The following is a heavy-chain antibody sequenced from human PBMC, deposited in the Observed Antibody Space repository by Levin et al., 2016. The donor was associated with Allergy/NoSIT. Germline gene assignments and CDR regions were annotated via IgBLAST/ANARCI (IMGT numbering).Heavy chain of an antibody. CDR2: IWYDGSNQ. V-gene: IGHV3-33*01. CDR3: ARDLGICYSTSCYGSGFDH. J-gene: IGHJ4*02. D-gene: IGHD6-13*01. CDR1: GFTFSSYG. Sequence: GESLKISCAASGFTFSSYGMHWVRQAPGKGLEWVAVIWYDGSNQYYADSVNGRFTISRDNSKNTLYLRMNSLRAEDTALYYCARDLGICYSTSCYGSGFDHWGQGTLVTVSS.